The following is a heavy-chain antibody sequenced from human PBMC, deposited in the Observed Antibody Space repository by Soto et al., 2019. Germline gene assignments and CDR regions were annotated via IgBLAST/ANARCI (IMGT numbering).Heavy chain of an antibody. V-gene: IGHV3-23*01. CDR2: ISESGART. CDR1: GFTFSDYA. Sequence: VQLLESGGDLVQPGGSLRLSCAASGFTFSDYALSWVRQGPGKGLEWVSTISESGARTYYADSVKGRFTISRDTPKSTLYLQMNSLRAEDTAVYYCAKADYVGFWGRGTLVTVFS. J-gene: IGHJ4*02. D-gene: IGHD4-17*01. CDR3: AKADYVGF.